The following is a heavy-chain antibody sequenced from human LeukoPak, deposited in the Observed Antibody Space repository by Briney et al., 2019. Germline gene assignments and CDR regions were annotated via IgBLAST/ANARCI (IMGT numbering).Heavy chain of an antibody. V-gene: IGHV5-51*01. J-gene: IGHJ5*02. CDR2: IYPGDSDT. D-gene: IGHD3-16*01. Sequence: PGESLKISCKGSGYSFTSYWIGWVRQMPGKGLEWMGIIYPGDSDTRYSPSFQGQVTISADKSISTAYLQWSSLKASDTAMYYCATATYYDYDWGSSTHNWFDPWGQGTLVTVSS. CDR3: ATATYYDYDWGSSTHNWFDP. CDR1: GYSFTSYW.